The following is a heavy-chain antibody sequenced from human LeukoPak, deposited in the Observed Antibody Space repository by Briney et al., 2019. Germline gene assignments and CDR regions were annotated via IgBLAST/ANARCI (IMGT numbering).Heavy chain of an antibody. CDR3: AREEGSGWSPFDY. V-gene: IGHV3-11*01. CDR1: GFAFSDYY. Sequence: PGGSLRLSCAASGFAFSDYYMSWIRQAPGKGLEWVSYISSSGSTIYYADSVKGRFTIPRDNAKNSLYLQMNSLRAEDTAVYYCAREEGSGWSPFDYWGQGTLVTVSS. J-gene: IGHJ4*02. D-gene: IGHD6-19*01. CDR2: ISSSGSTI.